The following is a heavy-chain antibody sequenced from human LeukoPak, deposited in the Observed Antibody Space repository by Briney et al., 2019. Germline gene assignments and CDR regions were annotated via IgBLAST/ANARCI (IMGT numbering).Heavy chain of an antibody. CDR1: GGSISSSSYY. Sequence: PSETLSLTCTVSGGSISSSSYYWGWIRQPPGKGLEWIGTFYYSGSTYYNPSLKSRVTISVDTSKNQFSLKLSSVTAADTAVYYCARDLGLRWGGFDYWGQGTLVTVSS. J-gene: IGHJ4*02. CDR3: ARDLGLRWGGFDY. D-gene: IGHD4-23*01. CDR2: FYYSGST. V-gene: IGHV4-39*07.